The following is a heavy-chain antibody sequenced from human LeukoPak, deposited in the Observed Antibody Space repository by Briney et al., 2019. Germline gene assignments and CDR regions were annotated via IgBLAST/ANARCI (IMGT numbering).Heavy chain of an antibody. CDR2: IKQDGSEK. CDR1: GFTVSSNY. CDR3: ARTKSLPAAGGYFDY. V-gene: IGHV3-7*01. D-gene: IGHD2-2*01. J-gene: IGHJ4*02. Sequence: GGSLRLSCAASGFTVSSNYMSWVRQAPGKGLEWVANIKQDGSEKYYVDSVKGRFTISRDNAKNSLYLQMNSLRAEDTAVYYCARTKSLPAAGGYFDYWGQGTLVTVSS.